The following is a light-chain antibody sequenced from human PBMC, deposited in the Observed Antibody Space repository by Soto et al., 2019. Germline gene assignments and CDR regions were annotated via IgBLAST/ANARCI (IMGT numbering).Light chain of an antibody. CDR1: ESISSY. CDR2: ATS. Sequence: DIQMTQSPSSLSASVGDRVTITCRASESISSYLSWYQQTPGKAPKLLIYATSNLQSGVPSRFSGSGFGTDFTLTISSLQPEDFATYYCQQCYSTPITFGQGTRLEI. V-gene: IGKV1-39*01. J-gene: IGKJ5*01. CDR3: QQCYSTPIT.